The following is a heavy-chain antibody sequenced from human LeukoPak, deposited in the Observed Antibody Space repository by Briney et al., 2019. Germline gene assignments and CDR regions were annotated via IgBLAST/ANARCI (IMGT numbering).Heavy chain of an antibody. V-gene: IGHV3-48*03. D-gene: IGHD3-10*02. J-gene: IGHJ4*02. CDR2: ISSSGSTI. Sequence: RPGGSLRLSCAASGFTFSSYEMNWVRQAPGKGLEWVSYISSSGSTIYYADSVKGRFTISRDNAKNTLYLQMNSLRAEDTAVYYCARDRYYVPDYWGQGTLVTVSS. CDR1: GFTFSSYE. CDR3: ARDRYYVPDY.